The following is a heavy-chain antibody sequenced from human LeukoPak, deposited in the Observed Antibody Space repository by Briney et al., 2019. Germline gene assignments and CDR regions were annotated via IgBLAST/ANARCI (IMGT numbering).Heavy chain of an antibody. V-gene: IGHV4-61*02. CDR2: IYTSGST. Sequence: SETLSLTCTVSGGSISSGSYYWSWIRQPAGKGLEWIGRIYTSGSTNYNPSLKSRVTISVDTSKNQFSLKLSSVTAADTAVYYCARHRRSNRGLSWFDPWGQGTLVTVSS. J-gene: IGHJ5*02. CDR1: GGSISSGSYY. D-gene: IGHD1-14*01. CDR3: ARHRRSNRGLSWFDP.